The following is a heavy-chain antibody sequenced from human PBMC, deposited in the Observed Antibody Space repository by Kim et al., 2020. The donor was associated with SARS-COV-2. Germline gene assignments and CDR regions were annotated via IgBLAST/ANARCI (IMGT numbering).Heavy chain of an antibody. V-gene: IGHV1-2*02. Sequence: NYAQKFQGRVTMTRDTSISTAYMELSSLRSDDTAVYYCARGIAVAGTSDYWGQGTLVTVSS. J-gene: IGHJ4*02. D-gene: IGHD6-19*01. CDR3: ARGIAVAGTSDY.